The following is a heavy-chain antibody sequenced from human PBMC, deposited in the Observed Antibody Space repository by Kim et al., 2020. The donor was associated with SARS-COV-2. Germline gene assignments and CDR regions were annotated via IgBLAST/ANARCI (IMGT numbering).Heavy chain of an antibody. CDR2: ISGSGGST. V-gene: IGHV3-23*01. D-gene: IGHD3-10*01. Sequence: GGSLRLSCAASGFTFSSYAMSWVRQAPGKGLEWVSAISGSGGSTYYADSVKGRFTISRDNSKNTLYLQMNSLRAEDTAVYYCAKDLLGSGEYYYYYYGMDVWGQGTTVTVSS. J-gene: IGHJ6*02. CDR3: AKDLLGSGEYYYYYYGMDV. CDR1: GFTFSSYA.